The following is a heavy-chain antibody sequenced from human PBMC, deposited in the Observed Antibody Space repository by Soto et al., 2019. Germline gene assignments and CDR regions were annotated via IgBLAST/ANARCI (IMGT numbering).Heavy chain of an antibody. V-gene: IGHV3-23*01. CDR1: GLAFSEYA. Sequence: EVQLLESGGGLVQPGGSLRLSCGASGLAFSEYAMNWVRQAPGEGLEWVSVISGTGRSTYYADSVKGRFTISRDNSKNTVYLHMNSLRAEDTAVYYCVKDGLVYARPADFDYWGQGTLVTVSS. CDR3: VKDGLVYARPADFDY. D-gene: IGHD2-8*01. CDR2: ISGTGRST. J-gene: IGHJ4*02.